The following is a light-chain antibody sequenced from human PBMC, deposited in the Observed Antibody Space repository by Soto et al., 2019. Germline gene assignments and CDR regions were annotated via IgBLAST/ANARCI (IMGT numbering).Light chain of an antibody. V-gene: IGLV2-14*01. CDR3: CSFTSSNTHVL. J-gene: IGLJ2*01. CDR2: EVS. Sequence: QSVLTQPASVSGSPGQSITISCTGSSSDVGGYNFVSWYQQYPGKAPKLLIYEVSNRPSGVSNRFSGSKSGNTASLTISGLQTEDEADYYCCSFTSSNTHVLFGGGTKVTVL. CDR1: SSDVGGYNF.